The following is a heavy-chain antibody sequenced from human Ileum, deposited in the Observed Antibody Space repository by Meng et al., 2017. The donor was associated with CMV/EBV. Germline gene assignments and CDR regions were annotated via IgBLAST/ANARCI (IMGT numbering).Heavy chain of an antibody. D-gene: IGHD2-2*01. V-gene: IGHV3-21*01. CDR1: GFTFSSYS. CDR3: ARGPWIVVVPAAAEY. Sequence: GESLKISCAASGFTFSSYSMNWVRQAPGKGLEWVSSISSSSSYIYYADSVRGRFTISRDNAKNSLYLQMNSLRAEDTAVYYCARGPWIVVVPAAAEYWGHGTRVTVSS. J-gene: IGHJ4*01. CDR2: ISSSSSYI.